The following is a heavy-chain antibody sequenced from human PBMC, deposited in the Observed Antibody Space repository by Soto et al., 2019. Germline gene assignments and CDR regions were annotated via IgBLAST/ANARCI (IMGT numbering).Heavy chain of an antibody. D-gene: IGHD3-10*01. CDR1: GGSVSNNSYY. J-gene: IGHJ4*02. CDR2: VYYSGSA. Sequence: QLQLLESGPGLVKPSETLSLTCTVSGGSVSNNSYYWGWIRQPPGKRLEWIGSVYYSGSAYYNPSLKSRLTISVDTSMNHFSLKLSSVTAADTAIYWCARRPLVRGIIPYYFDYWGQGTLVTVSS. CDR3: ARRPLVRGIIPYYFDY. V-gene: IGHV4-39*02.